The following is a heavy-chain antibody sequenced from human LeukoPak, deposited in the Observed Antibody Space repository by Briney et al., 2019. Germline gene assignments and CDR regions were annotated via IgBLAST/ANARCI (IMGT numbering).Heavy chain of an antibody. CDR2: IIPILGIA. Sequence: SVKVSCKASGGTFSSYAISWVRQAPGQGLEWMGRIIPILGIANYAQKFQGRVTITADKSTSTAYMELSSLRSEGTAVYYCAAEIYDSSVWWGQGTLVTVSS. V-gene: IGHV1-69*04. D-gene: IGHD3-22*01. CDR3: AAEIYDSSVW. J-gene: IGHJ4*02. CDR1: GGTFSSYA.